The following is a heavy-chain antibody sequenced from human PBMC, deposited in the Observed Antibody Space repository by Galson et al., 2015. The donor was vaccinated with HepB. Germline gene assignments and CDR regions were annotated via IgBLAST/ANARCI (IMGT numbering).Heavy chain of an antibody. J-gene: IGHJ4*02. V-gene: IGHV4-31*03. CDR3: ARERASWNDSFDY. CDR2: IYYSGST. Sequence: TLSLTCTVSGGSISSGGYYWSWIRQHPGKGLEWIGYIYYSGSTYYNPSLKSRVTISVDTSKNQFSLKLSSVTAADTAVYYCARERASWNDSFDYWGQGTLVTVSS. CDR1: GGSISSGGYY. D-gene: IGHD1-1*01.